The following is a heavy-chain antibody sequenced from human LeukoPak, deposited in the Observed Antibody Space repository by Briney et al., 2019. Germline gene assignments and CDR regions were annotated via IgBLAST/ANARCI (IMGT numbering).Heavy chain of an antibody. CDR1: GFTFSSYE. CDR3: ARENRGFITRPIDY. V-gene: IGHV3-48*03. CDR2: ISSSGSTK. Sequence: GGSLRLSCAASGFTFSSYEMNWVRQAPGKGLEWVSYISSSGSTKYYADSVKGRFTISRGNAKNSLYLQMNSLRADDTAVYYCARENRGFITRPIDYWGQGTLVTVSS. D-gene: IGHD3-10*01. J-gene: IGHJ4*02.